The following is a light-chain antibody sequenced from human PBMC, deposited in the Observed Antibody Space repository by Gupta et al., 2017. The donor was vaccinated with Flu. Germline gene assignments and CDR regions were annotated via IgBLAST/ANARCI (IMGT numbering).Light chain of an antibody. V-gene: IGLV4-69*01. CDR1: GGHSSYA. CDR2: LNSDGSH. J-gene: IGLJ3*02. Sequence: QVVLAHSPSASASPGAPVTLPCTLSGGHSSYAIAWHQQLPEKSPRYLMKLNSDGSHSRGDGIPDRFSGSSSGAERYLTIASLQAEDEDDYYCQTWASGIQVFGGGTKLTVL. CDR3: QTWASGIQV.